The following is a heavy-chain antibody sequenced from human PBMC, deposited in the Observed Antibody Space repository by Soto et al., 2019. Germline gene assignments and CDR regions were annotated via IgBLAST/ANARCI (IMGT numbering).Heavy chain of an antibody. CDR2: IIPILGIA. J-gene: IGHJ6*03. CDR3: VGDTAMPNYYYYMDV. V-gene: IGHV1-69*02. Sequence: QVQLVQSGAEVKKPGSSVKVSCKASGGTFSSYTISWVRQAPGQGLEWMGRIIPILGIANYAQKFQGRVTITADKSTSTAYMELSSLRSEDTAVYYCVGDTAMPNYYYYMDVWGKGTTVTVSS. CDR1: GGTFSSYT. D-gene: IGHD5-18*01.